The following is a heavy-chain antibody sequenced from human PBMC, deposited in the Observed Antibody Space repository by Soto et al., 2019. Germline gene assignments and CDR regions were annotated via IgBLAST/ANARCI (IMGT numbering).Heavy chain of an antibody. Sequence: QVHLQESGPGLAKPSETLSLTCTISGASMNNYYWSWIRQSAGGRLEWIGRLYASGGSNYNPALNGRCILSVDMSKTQFSLTLAAVTSADTAVYFCARDVSTGRGDFFESWGQGTLVTVSS. CDR2: LYASGGS. CDR1: GASMNNYY. J-gene: IGHJ4*02. CDR3: ARDVSTGRGDFFES. D-gene: IGHD1-1*01. V-gene: IGHV4-4*07.